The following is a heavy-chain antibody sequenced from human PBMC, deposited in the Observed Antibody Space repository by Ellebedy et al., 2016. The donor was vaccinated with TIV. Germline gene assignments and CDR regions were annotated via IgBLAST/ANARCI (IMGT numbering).Heavy chain of an antibody. CDR3: GTVATTFDY. Sequence: PGGSLRLSCAASGFTFSSYPMNLVRQAPGKGLEWVSAISDTGGSTYYADSVKGRFTISRDNSKNTLYLQMNSLRAEDTAVYFCGTVATTFDYWGQGTLVTVSS. V-gene: IGHV3-23*01. CDR1: GFTFSSYP. J-gene: IGHJ4*02. D-gene: IGHD5-24*01. CDR2: ISDTGGST.